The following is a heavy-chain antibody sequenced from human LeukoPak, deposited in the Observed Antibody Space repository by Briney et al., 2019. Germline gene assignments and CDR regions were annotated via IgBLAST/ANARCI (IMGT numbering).Heavy chain of an antibody. Sequence: PGGSLRLSCAASGFTFSNAWMSWVRQAPGKGLEWVGRIKSKTDGGTTDYAAPVKGRFTISRDDSKNTLYLQMNSLKTEDTAVYYCTTIGYCSSTSCRLRSYFDYWGQGTLVTVSS. J-gene: IGHJ4*02. V-gene: IGHV3-15*01. CDR2: IKSKTDGGTT. CDR3: TTIGYCSSTSCRLRSYFDY. CDR1: GFTFSNAW. D-gene: IGHD2-2*01.